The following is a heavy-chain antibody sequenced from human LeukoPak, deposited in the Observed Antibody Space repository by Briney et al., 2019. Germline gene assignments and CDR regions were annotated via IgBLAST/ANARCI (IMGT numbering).Heavy chain of an antibody. Sequence: SETLSLTCTVSGGSISSSGYYWGWIRQPPGKGLEWIGSIYYSGSTYYNPSLKSRVTISVDTSKNQFSLKLSSVTAADTAVYYCARRRQLYCSSTSCYQGDFDYWGQGTLVTVSS. V-gene: IGHV4-39*01. CDR2: IYYSGST. CDR1: GGSISSSGYY. CDR3: ARRRQLYCSSTSCYQGDFDY. D-gene: IGHD2-2*01. J-gene: IGHJ4*02.